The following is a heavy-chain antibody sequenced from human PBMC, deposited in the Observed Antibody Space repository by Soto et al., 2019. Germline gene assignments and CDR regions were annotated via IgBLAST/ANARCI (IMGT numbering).Heavy chain of an antibody. CDR1: GYTFTRYA. D-gene: IGHD6-6*01. CDR3: ARGGFSISFY. Sequence: ASVKVSCKASGYTFTRYAIHWVRQVPGQRNEWMGWINAGNGNTKYSQKFQGRVTITRDTSASTAYMELSSLRSEDTAVYYCARGGFSISFYWGQGTLVTVSS. V-gene: IGHV1-3*01. CDR2: INAGNGNT. J-gene: IGHJ4*02.